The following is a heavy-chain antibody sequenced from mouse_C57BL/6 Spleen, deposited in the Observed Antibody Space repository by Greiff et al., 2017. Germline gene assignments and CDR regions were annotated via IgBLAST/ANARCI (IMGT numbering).Heavy chain of an antibody. CDR3: TRDGGSNYAMDY. CDR2: ISSGGDYI. CDR1: GFTFSSYA. V-gene: IGHV5-9-1*02. D-gene: IGHD1-1*02. J-gene: IGHJ4*01. Sequence: EVKLMESGEGLVKPGGSLKLSCAASGFTFSSYAMSWVRQTPEKRLEWVAYISSGGDYIYYADPVKGRFTISRDNARNTLYLQMSSLKSEDTAMYYCTRDGGSNYAMDYWGQGTSVTVSS.